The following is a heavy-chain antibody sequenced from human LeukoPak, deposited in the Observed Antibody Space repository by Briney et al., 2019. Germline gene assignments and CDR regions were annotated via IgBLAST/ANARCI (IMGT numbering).Heavy chain of an antibody. CDR2: IYGDGST. D-gene: IGHD2-15*01. CDR3: ARGGALLVAATFDY. J-gene: IGHJ4*02. V-gene: IGHV3-66*01. CDR1: GFTVSSNY. Sequence: GGSLRRSCAGSGFTVSSNYMSWVRQGPGKGLEWVSVIYGDGSTYYADSVKGRFTISRDNSQNTLYLQMNSVRADDTAVYYCARGGALLVAATFDYWGQGTLVTVSS.